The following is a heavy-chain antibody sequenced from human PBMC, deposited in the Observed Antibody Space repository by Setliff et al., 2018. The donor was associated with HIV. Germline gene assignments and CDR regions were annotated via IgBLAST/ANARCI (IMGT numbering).Heavy chain of an antibody. CDR1: GGSISSSNYY. CDR2: IVDSGST. D-gene: IGHD6-13*01. V-gene: IGHV4-39*01. CDR3: ARHRDPPGTSWIYYYYYMDL. Sequence: SETLSLTCTVSGGSISSSNYYWTWIRQSPEKGLEWIGEIVDSGSTNYSPSLSSRLTISVDTSKNQVSLRLSSVTAADTGVYYCARHRDPPGTSWIYYYYYMDLWGEGTTVTVSS. J-gene: IGHJ6*03.